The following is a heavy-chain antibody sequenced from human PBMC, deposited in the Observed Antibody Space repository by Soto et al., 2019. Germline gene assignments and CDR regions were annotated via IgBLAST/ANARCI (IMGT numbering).Heavy chain of an antibody. J-gene: IGHJ4*02. CDR1: AFTFSNYG. CDR2: IWSEGTNK. V-gene: IGHV3-33*01. D-gene: IGHD2-15*01. Sequence: QVQLVESGGGVVQPGRSLRLSCAASAFTFSNYGMHWVRQAPSKGLEWVAVIWSEGTNKYYADSVKGRFTISRDNSKNTLDLQMNSLRAEDTAVYYGARDRQYCSGGSCYTMIDYWGQGTLVTVSS. CDR3: ARDRQYCSGGSCYTMIDY.